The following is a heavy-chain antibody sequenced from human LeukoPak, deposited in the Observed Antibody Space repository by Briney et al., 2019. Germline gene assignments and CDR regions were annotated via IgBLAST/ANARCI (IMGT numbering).Heavy chain of an antibody. Sequence: SETLSLTCTVSGASISGHYLTWIRQPPGKGLEWIGYISHIGSTNYNPSLKSLVTISVDTSKNQFSLKLTSVTAADTAVYYCARDRISINALDMWGQGTMVTVSS. CDR3: ARDRISINALDM. D-gene: IGHD1-14*01. V-gene: IGHV4-59*11. CDR1: GASISGHY. CDR2: ISHIGST. J-gene: IGHJ3*02.